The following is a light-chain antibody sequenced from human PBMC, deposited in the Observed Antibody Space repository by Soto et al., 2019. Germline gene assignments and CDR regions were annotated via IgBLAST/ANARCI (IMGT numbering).Light chain of an antibody. CDR3: QQSYSTPST. Sequence: DIPMTQSPSSLSASVGDRVTITCRASQSISSYLNWYQQKPGKAPKLLIYAASSLQSGVPSRFSGSGSGTDFTLTISSLQPEDFATYYCQQSYSTPSTFGHGTRLEIK. V-gene: IGKV1-39*01. J-gene: IGKJ5*01. CDR2: AAS. CDR1: QSISSY.